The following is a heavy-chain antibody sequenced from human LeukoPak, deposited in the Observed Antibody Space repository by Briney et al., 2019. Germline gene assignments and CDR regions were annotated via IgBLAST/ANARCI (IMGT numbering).Heavy chain of an antibody. V-gene: IGHV4-39*01. J-gene: IGHJ4*02. CDR1: GGSISSSSYY. D-gene: IGHD1-26*01. CDR2: IYYSGST. CDR3: ARLGSGSYCDY. Sequence: PSETLSLTCTVSGGSISSSSYYWGWIRQPPGKGLEWIGSIYYSGSTYYNPSLTSRVTISVDTSKNQFSLKLSSVTAADTAVYYCARLGSGSYCDYWGQGTLVTVSS.